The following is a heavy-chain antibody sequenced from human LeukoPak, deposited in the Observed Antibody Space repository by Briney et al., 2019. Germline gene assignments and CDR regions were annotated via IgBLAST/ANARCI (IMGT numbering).Heavy chain of an antibody. CDR1: GFTFSSYW. Sequence: GGSLRLSCAAYGFTFSSYWMSWVRQAPGKGLEWVANIKQDASEKYYVDSVKGRFTISRDNAKNSLYLQMNSLRAEDTAVYYCARGLHSTGRYYQGLDAFDIWGQGTMVTVSS. D-gene: IGHD1-26*01. CDR3: ARGLHSTGRYYQGLDAFDI. CDR2: IKQDASEK. V-gene: IGHV3-7*01. J-gene: IGHJ3*02.